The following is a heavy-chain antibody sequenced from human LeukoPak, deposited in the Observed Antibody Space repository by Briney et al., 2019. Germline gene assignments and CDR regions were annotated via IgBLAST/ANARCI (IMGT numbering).Heavy chain of an antibody. CDR1: GGSFSGYY. V-gene: IGHV4-34*01. Sequence: SETLSLTCAVYGGSFSGYYWSWIRQPPGKGLEWIGEINHSGSTNYNPSLKSRVTISVDTSKNQFSLKLSSVTAADTAVYYCARSAPAHYCSSTSCSTYYYYYGMDVWGQGTTVTVSS. D-gene: IGHD2-2*01. CDR3: ARSAPAHYCSSTSCSTYYYYYGMDV. J-gene: IGHJ6*02. CDR2: INHSGST.